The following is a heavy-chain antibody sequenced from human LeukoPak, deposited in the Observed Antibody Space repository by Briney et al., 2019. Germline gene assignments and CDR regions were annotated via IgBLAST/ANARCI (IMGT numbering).Heavy chain of an antibody. V-gene: IGHV1-18*01. D-gene: IGHD6-13*01. Sequence: VASVKVSCKASGYTFTSYGISWVRQAPGQGLEWMGWISAYNGNTNYAQKFQGRVIMTIDTSTSTAYVELRSLRSDDTAVYYCASSKWSAGGNYYYYMDVWGKGTTVTVSS. CDR1: GYTFTSYG. CDR3: ASSKWSAGGNYYYYMDV. CDR2: ISAYNGNT. J-gene: IGHJ6*03.